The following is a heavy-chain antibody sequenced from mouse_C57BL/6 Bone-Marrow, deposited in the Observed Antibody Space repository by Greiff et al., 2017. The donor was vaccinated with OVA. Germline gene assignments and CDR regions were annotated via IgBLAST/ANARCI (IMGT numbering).Heavy chain of an antibody. D-gene: IGHD1-1*01. J-gene: IGHJ2*01. CDR1: GFTFTDDY. CDR3: TSTRVAPYYFDY. Sequence: EVQLQQSGAELVRPGASVKLSCTASGFTFTDDYMHWVKQRPEQGLEWIGWIDPENGDTKYNSKFQGKATMTADKSSNTAYLQLSSLTSEDTAVDYCTSTRVAPYYFDYWGQGTTLTVSS. V-gene: IGHV14-4*01. CDR2: IDPENGDT.